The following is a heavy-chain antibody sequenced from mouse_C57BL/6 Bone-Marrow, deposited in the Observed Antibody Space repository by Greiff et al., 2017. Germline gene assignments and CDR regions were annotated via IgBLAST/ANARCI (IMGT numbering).Heavy chain of an antibody. J-gene: IGHJ2*01. D-gene: IGHD1-1*01. CDR2: IYPRSGNT. CDR1: GYTFTSYG. Sequence: VKLQESGAELARPGASVKLSCKASGYTFTSYGISWVKQRTGQGLEWIGEIYPRSGNTYYNEKFKGKATLTADKSSSTAYMELRSLTSEDSAVYFCARRGYGSSLYFDYWGQGTTLTVSS. V-gene: IGHV1-81*01. CDR3: ARRGYGSSLYFDY.